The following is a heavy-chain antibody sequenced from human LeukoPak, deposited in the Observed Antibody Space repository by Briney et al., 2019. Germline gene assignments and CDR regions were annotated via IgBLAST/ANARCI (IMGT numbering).Heavy chain of an antibody. CDR1: EDSFTGYY. D-gene: IGHD4-17*01. CDR2: INPHNGGA. V-gene: IGHV1-2*02. Sequence: ASVKVSCKASEDSFTGYYIHWVRQAPGQGPEWMGWINPHNGGAKYADRLQGRVTMTRDTSIGTAYMELSRLRSDDTAVYHCARGGAGSAYYGWDFFRFDYWGQGTLVTVSS. CDR3: ARGGAGSAYYGWDFFRFDY. J-gene: IGHJ4*02.